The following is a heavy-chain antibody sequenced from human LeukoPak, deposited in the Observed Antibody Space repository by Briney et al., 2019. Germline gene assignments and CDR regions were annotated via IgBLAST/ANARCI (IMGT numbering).Heavy chain of an antibody. CDR3: ARQDIAVADY. Sequence: SETLSLTCTVSGGSISSSSYYWGWIRQPPGKGLEWIGSIYYSGSTYYNPSLKSRVTISGDTSKNQFSLKLSSVTAADTAVYYCARQDIAVADYWGQGTLVTVSS. CDR2: IYYSGST. V-gene: IGHV4-39*01. J-gene: IGHJ4*02. D-gene: IGHD6-19*01. CDR1: GGSISSSSYY.